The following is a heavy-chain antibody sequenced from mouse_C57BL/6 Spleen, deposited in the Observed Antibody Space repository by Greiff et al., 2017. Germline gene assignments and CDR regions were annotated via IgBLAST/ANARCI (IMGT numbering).Heavy chain of an antibody. CDR1: GFTFSSYA. Sequence: EVHLVESGEGLVKPGGSLKLSCAASGFTFSSYAMSWVRQTPEKRLEWVAYISSGGDYIYYADTVKGRFTISRDNARNTLYLQMSSLKSEDTAMYYCTRGVYDGYLAWFAYWGQGTLVTVSA. V-gene: IGHV5-9-1*02. CDR3: TRGVYDGYLAWFAY. CDR2: ISSGGDYI. J-gene: IGHJ3*01. D-gene: IGHD2-3*01.